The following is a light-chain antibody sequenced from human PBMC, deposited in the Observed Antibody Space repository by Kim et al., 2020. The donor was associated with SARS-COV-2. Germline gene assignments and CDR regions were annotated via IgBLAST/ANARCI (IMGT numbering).Light chain of an antibody. CDR3: QTWDTGIRV. V-gene: IGLV4-69*01. CDR1: SGHSSYA. CDR2: LNRDGSH. Sequence: ASVKLTCTLSSGHSSYAIAWHQQRPEKGPRYLMNLNRDGSHPKGDGIPDRFSGSSSGAERYLTISSLQSEDEADYYCQTWDTGIRVFGGGTQLTVL. J-gene: IGLJ3*02.